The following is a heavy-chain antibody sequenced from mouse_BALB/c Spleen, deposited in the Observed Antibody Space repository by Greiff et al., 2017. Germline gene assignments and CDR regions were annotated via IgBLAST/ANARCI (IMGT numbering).Heavy chain of an antibody. CDR3: ARSHDRYSWFAY. V-gene: IGHV1-18*01. D-gene: IGHD2-14*01. Sequence: VQLQQFGAELVKPGASVKISCKASGYTFTDYNMDWVKQSHGKSLEWIGDINPNYDSTSYNQKFKGKATFTVDKSSSTAYMELRSLTSDDTSDCYCARSHDRYSWFAYWGQGTLVTVSA. CDR2: INPNYDST. CDR1: GYTFTDYN. J-gene: IGHJ3*01.